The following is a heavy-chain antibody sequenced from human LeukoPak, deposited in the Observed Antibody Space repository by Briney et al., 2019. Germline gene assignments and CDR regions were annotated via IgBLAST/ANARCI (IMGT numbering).Heavy chain of an antibody. CDR3: ARHKTGGTYPLDY. V-gene: IGHV4-61*01. J-gene: IGHJ4*02. CDR1: GGSVSSGNYY. CDR2: IYYIGST. D-gene: IGHD1-26*01. Sequence: SETLSLTCTVSGGSVSSGNYYWSWIRQPPGKGLEWIGYIYYIGSTKYNPSLKSRVTISVDVSKNQFSLKLSSVTAADTAVYYCARHKTGGTYPLDYWGQGTLVTVSS.